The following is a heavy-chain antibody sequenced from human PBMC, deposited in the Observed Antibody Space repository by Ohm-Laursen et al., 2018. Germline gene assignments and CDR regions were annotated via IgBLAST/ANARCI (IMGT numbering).Heavy chain of an antibody. CDR1: GFTFSSYG. D-gene: IGHD2-15*01. CDR3: ARDRSGGSAGDYFDY. Sequence: SLRLSCAASGFTFSSYGMHWVRQAPGKGLEWVAVIWYDGSNKYYADSVKGRFTISRDNSKTTLYLQMNSLRAEDTAVYYCARDRSGGSAGDYFDYWGQGTLVTVSS. V-gene: IGHV3-33*01. J-gene: IGHJ4*02. CDR2: IWYDGSNK.